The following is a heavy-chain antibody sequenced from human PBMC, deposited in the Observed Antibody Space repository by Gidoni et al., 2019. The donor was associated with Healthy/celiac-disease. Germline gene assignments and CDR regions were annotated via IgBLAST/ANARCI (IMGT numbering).Heavy chain of an antibody. CDR3: ARGPHYDFWSGYYSHYYYYMDV. CDR2: MNPNSGNT. Sequence: QVQLVQPGAEVKKPGASVKVSCKASGYTFTSYDIHWVPQANGKGLEWMGWMNPNSGNTGYAQKVQGRVTMTRNTSISTAYMELSSLRSEDTAVYYCARGPHYDFWSGYYSHYYYYMDVWGKGTTVTVSS. D-gene: IGHD3-3*01. CDR1: GYTFTSYD. V-gene: IGHV1-8*01. J-gene: IGHJ6*03.